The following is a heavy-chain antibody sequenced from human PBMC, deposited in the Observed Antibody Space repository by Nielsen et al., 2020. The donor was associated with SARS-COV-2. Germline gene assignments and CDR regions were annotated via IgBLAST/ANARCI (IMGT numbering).Heavy chain of an antibody. J-gene: IGHJ4*02. CDR1: GDSISSSDYY. D-gene: IGHD4-17*01. V-gene: IGHV4-39*07. Sequence: SETLSLTCTVSGDSISSSDYYWGWIRQPPGKGLEWIGSIYESGSTYYNPSLKSRVTISVDTSENQFSLKLNSVTAADTAVYFCARDRTSNGDYGEGDYWGQGLLVTVSS. CDR3: ARDRTSNGDYGEGDY. CDR2: IYESGST.